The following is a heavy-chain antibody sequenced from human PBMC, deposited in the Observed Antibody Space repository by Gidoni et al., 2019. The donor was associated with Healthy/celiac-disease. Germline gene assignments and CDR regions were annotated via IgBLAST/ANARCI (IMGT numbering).Heavy chain of an antibody. D-gene: IGHD3-9*01. Sequence: QVQLQQWGAGLLKPSETLSLTCVVYGGSFSGYYLSWIRQPPGKGLEWIGEINHSGSTNYNPSLKSRVTISVDTSKNQCSLKLSSVTAADTAVYYCARFNGRTYYDILTGYYRKKNYYYYGMDVWGQGTTVTVSS. CDR2: INHSGST. J-gene: IGHJ6*02. CDR3: ARFNGRTYYDILTGYYRKKNYYYYGMDV. V-gene: IGHV4-34*01. CDR1: GGSFSGYY.